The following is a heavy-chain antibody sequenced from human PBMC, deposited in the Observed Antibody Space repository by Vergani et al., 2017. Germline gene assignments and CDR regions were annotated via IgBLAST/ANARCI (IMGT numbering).Heavy chain of an antibody. Sequence: QVQLVQSGAEVKKPGSSVKVSCKASGGTFSSYAISWVRQAPGQGLEWMGGIIPIFGTANYAQKFKGRVTITADESTSTAYMELSSLRSEDTAVYYCAREDHCSSTSCYSAFDIWGQGTMVTVSS. V-gene: IGHV1-69*01. CDR2: IIPIFGTA. CDR3: AREDHCSSTSCYSAFDI. J-gene: IGHJ3*02. CDR1: GGTFSSYA. D-gene: IGHD2-2*02.